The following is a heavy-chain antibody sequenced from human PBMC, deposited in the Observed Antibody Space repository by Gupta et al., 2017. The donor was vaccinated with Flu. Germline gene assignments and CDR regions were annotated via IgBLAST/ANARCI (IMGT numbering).Heavy chain of an antibody. V-gene: IGHV1-69*06. J-gene: IGHJ5*01. D-gene: IGHD3-3*01. CDR1: AGTFTSYA. CDR3: AARVFGSTWPDCFDS. CDR2: IIPIYETS. Sequence: QAQLVQSGAEVPQPGSSVNVSCEASAGTFTSYAINWVRQAPRHGLEWMGGIIPIYETSIYAQKFQDRVTITADKSTGTAYMELSNLRSDDTAVYYCAARVFGSTWPDCFDSWGQGALVTVSA.